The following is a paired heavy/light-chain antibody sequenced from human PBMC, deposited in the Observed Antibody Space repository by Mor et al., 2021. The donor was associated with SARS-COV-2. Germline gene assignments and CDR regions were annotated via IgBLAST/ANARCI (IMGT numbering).Heavy chain of an antibody. CDR3: ARAFHQESIAAASSYYYYYGMDV. J-gene: IGHJ6*02. Sequence: QVQLVQSGAEVKKPGSSVKVSCKASGGTFSSYAISWVRQAPGQGLEWMGGIIPIFGTANYAQKFQGRVTITADKSTSTAYMELSSLRSEDTAVYYCARAFHQESIAAASSYYYYYGMDVWGQGTTVTVSS. CDR1: GGTFSSYA. D-gene: IGHD6-13*01. CDR2: IIPIFGTA. V-gene: IGHV1-69*06.
Light chain of an antibody. CDR2: KDT. CDR3: QSADISGTYSDRV. CDR1: TSPKHF. J-gene: IGLJ3*02. Sequence: SYELTQSPAVSVSPGQTARITCSGETSPKHFAYWYQQKPGQAPVLVIYKDTERPSGIPERFSGSRSGTTVTLTISGVQAEDEADYYCQSADISGTYSDRVFGGGTGLTVL. V-gene: IGLV3-25*03.